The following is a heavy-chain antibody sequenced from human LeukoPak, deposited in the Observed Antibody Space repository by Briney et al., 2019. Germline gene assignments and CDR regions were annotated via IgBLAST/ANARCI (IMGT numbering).Heavy chain of an antibody. D-gene: IGHD4-23*01. V-gene: IGHV3-30*03. Sequence: PGGSLRLSCAASGFSFSDYYMNWIRQAPGKGLEWVAVISYDGSNKYYADSVKGRFTISRDNSKNTLYLQMNSLRAEDTAVYYCARDFNSDYFDYWGQGTLVTVSS. CDR1: GFSFSDYY. CDR2: ISYDGSNK. J-gene: IGHJ4*02. CDR3: ARDFNSDYFDY.